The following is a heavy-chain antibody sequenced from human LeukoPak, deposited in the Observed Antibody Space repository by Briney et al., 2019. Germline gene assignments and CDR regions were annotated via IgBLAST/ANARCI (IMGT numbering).Heavy chain of an antibody. V-gene: IGHV4-4*07. CDR1: GGSISSYY. CDR2: IYTSGST. J-gene: IGHJ2*01. Sequence: PSENLSPTCTVSGGSISSYYWSWIRLPAGHGLEWIGRIYTSGSTNYNPSLKSRLTLSVDTSKNQFSLKLGSVTAADTAVYYCARGAAGVRYFDLWGRGTLVTVSS. CDR3: ARGAAGVRYFDL. D-gene: IGHD6-13*01.